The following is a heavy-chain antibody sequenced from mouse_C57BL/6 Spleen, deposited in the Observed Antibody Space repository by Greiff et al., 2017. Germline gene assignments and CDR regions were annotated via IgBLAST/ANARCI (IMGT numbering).Heavy chain of an antibody. V-gene: IGHV1-69*01. CDR3: ARDDWDVEAY. J-gene: IGHJ3*01. D-gene: IGHD4-1*01. CDR1: GYTFTSYW. CDR2: IDPSDSNT. Sequence: QVQLKQPGAELVMPGASVKLSCKASGYTFTSYWMHWVKQRPGQGLEWIGEIDPSDSNTNYNQKFKGKSTLTVDKSSSTAYMQLSSLTSEYSAVYYCARDDWDVEAYWGQGTLVTVSA.